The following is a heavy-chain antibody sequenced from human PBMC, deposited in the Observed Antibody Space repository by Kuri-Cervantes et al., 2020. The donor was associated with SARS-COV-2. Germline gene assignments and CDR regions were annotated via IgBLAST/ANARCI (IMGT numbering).Heavy chain of an antibody. CDR2: IWYDGSNK. CDR1: GFTFSSYG. D-gene: IGHD1-26*01. J-gene: IGHJ6*03. CDR3: AKGGWGATAYYMDV. V-gene: IGHV3-33*06. Sequence: GESLKISCAASGFTFSSYGMHWVRQAPGKGLEWVAVIWYDGSNKYYADSVKGRFTISRDNSKNTLYLQMNSLRAEDTAVYYCAKGGWGATAYYMDVWGKGTTVTVSS.